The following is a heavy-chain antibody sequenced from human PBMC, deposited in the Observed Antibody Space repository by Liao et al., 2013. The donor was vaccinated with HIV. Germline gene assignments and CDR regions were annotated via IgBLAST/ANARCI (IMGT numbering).Heavy chain of an antibody. CDR2: IYTSGST. CDR3: ARDHFDGAAMAHAFHI. Sequence: HLQESGPGLLKPSQTLSLTCTVSGGSISSGSHYWSWLRQPAGKGLEWIGRIYTSGSTNYNPSLQSRVIISVDTSKNQLSLRLTSLTAADTAVYYCARDHFDGAAMAHAFHIWGQGTLVIVSS. J-gene: IGHJ3*02. D-gene: IGHD4/OR15-4a*01. V-gene: IGHV4-61*02. CDR1: GGSISSGSHY.